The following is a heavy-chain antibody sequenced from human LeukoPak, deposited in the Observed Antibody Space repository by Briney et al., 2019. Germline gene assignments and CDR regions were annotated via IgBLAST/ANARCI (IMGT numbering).Heavy chain of an antibody. D-gene: IGHD2-2*02. CDR1: GFTFSDYY. J-gene: IGHJ3*02. CDR3: ARGQLYCSSTSCYSGGAFDI. V-gene: IGHV3-11*04. Sequence: GGSLRLSCAASGFTFSDYYMSWIRQAPGKGLEWVSYISSSGSTIYYADSVKGRFTISRDNAKNSLYLQMNGLRAEDTAVYYCARGQLYCSSTSCYSGGAFDIWGQGTMVTVSS. CDR2: ISSSGSTI.